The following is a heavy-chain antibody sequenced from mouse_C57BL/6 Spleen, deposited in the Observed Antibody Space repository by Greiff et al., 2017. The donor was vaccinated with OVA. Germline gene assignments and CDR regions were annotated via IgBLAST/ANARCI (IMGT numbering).Heavy chain of an antibody. D-gene: IGHD2-1*01. Sequence: EVQLVESGGGLVKPGGSLKLSCAASGFTFSSYAMSWVRQTPEKRLEWVATISAGGSYTYYPDNVKGRFTISRDNAKNNLYLQMSHLKSEDTAMYYCARDGKAYAMDYWGQGTSVTVSS. CDR3: ARDGKAYAMDY. J-gene: IGHJ4*01. V-gene: IGHV5-4*01. CDR2: ISAGGSYT. CDR1: GFTFSSYA.